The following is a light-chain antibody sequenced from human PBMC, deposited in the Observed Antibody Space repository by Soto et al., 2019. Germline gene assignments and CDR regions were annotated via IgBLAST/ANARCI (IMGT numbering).Light chain of an antibody. V-gene: IGKV3-11*01. CDR3: QQCSNWPLT. CDR1: QSFSNS. J-gene: IGKJ4*01. Sequence: EIVLTQSPATLSLSPGERATLSCRASQSFSNSLAWYQQKPGQAPKLLIYHASNRATGVPARFSGSGYGTDFTLTISSLEREDFAVYFCQQCSNWPLTFGGGTKVDMK. CDR2: HAS.